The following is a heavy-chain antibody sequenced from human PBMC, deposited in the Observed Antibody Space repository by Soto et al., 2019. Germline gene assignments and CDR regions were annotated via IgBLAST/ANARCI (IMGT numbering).Heavy chain of an antibody. V-gene: IGHV4-39*01. CDR1: GGSISSSSYY. Sequence: QLQLQESGPGLVKPSETLSLTCTVSGGSISSSSYYWGWIRQPPGKGLEWIGSIYYSGSTYYNPSLKSRVTRSVDTSKNQFSLKLSSVTAADTAVYYCARQFRQLVRPINWFDPWGQGTLVTVSS. CDR3: ARQFRQLVRPINWFDP. D-gene: IGHD6-13*01. CDR2: IYYSGST. J-gene: IGHJ5*02.